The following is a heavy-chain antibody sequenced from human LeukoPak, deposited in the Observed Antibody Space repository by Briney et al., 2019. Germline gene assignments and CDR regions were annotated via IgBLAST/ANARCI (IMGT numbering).Heavy chain of an antibody. J-gene: IGHJ4*02. CDR3: ARGSTADIVVVTATFDY. D-gene: IGHD2-21*02. CDR2: INHSGST. V-gene: IGHV4-34*01. Sequence: PSETLSLTCAVYGGSFSGYYWSWIRQPPGKGLEWIGEINHSGSTNYNPSLKSRVTISVDTSKNQFSLKLSSVTAADTAVYYCARGSTADIVVVTATFDYWGQGTLVTVSS. CDR1: GGSFSGYY.